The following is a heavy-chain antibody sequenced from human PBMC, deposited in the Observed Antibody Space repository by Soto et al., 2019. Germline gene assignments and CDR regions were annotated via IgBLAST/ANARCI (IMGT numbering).Heavy chain of an antibody. CDR3: ARTIMYSAPHYFDY. Sequence: EVQLVESGGGLVQPGGSLRLSCAASGFSFSDHYMEWVRQAPGKGLEWVGRIRNKANSYTTQYAAAVRGRFTLSRDDSXNSLFLQMNSLKTEDTAIYYCARTIMYSAPHYFDYSGQGTLVTVSS. CDR1: GFSFSDHY. CDR2: IRNKANSYTT. V-gene: IGHV3-72*01. D-gene: IGHD1-26*01. J-gene: IGHJ4*02.